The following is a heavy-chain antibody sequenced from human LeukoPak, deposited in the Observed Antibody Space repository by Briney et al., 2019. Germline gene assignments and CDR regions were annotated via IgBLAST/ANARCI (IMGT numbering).Heavy chain of an antibody. V-gene: IGHV3-23*01. CDR3: AKGDTPLVPTDF. CDR2: ISDSGGST. J-gene: IGHJ1*01. Sequence: PGGSLRLSCAASGFTFSNYAMSWVRQAPGKGPDWVAAISDSGGSTYYADSVRGRFTISRDNSKSTLYLHMNSLRPEDTALYYCAKGDTPLVPTDFWGQGTLVTVSS. D-gene: IGHD5-18*01. CDR1: GFTFSNYA.